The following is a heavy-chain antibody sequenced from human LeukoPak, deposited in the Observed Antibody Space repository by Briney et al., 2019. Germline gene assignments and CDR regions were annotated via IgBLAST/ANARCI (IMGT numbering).Heavy chain of an antibody. J-gene: IGHJ6*02. V-gene: IGHV7-4-1*02. CDR1: GYTFTSYA. CDR3: ARDGGSLDYYYYGMDV. CDR2: INTNTGNP. Sequence: GASVKVYCKASGYTFTSYAMNWVRQAPGQGLEWMGWINTNTGNPTYAQGFTGRFVFSLDTSVSTAYLQISSLKAEDTAVYYCARDGGSLDYYYYGMDVWGQGTTVTVSS. D-gene: IGHD3-16*01.